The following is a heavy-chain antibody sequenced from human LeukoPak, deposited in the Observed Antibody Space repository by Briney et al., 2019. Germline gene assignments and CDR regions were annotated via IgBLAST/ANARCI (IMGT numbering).Heavy chain of an antibody. J-gene: IGHJ4*02. D-gene: IGHD6-19*01. CDR2: TYYRSKWYN. V-gene: IGHV6-1*01. CDR3: ATSIAVACDY. CDR1: GDSVSSNSAA. Sequence: QTLSLTCAISGDSVSSNSAAWNWIRQSPSRGHEWLGRTYYRSKWYNDYAVSVKSRMTINSDTSKNQFSLQLNSVTPEDTAIYYCATSIAVACDYWGQGTLVTVSS.